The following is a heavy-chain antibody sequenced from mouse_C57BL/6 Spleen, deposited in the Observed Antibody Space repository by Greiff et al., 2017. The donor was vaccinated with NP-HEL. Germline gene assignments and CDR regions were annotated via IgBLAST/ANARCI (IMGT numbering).Heavy chain of an antibody. CDR3: ARGLYDYDVGFDY. V-gene: IGHV1-55*01. J-gene: IGHJ2*01. CDR1: GYTFTSYW. D-gene: IGHD2-4*01. Sequence: VQLQESGAELVKPGASVKMSCKASGYTFTSYWITWVKQRPGQGLEWIGDIYPGSGSTNYNEKFKSKATLTVDTSSSTAYMQLSSLTSEDSAVYYCARGLYDYDVGFDYWGQGTTLTVSS. CDR2: IYPGSGST.